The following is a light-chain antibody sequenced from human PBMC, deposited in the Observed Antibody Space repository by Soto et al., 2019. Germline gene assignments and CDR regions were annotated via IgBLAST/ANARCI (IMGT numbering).Light chain of an antibody. CDR3: QQYNHWPPLT. J-gene: IGKJ4*01. CDR2: GAS. V-gene: IGKV3-15*01. CDR1: QSVGRN. Sequence: EILMTQSPATLSVSPGERATLSCRASQSVGRNLAWYQQKPGQAPRLLIYGASTRATGIPARFSGSGSGTEFTLPISSLQSEDFAIYSCQQYNHWPPLTFGGGTKVAIK.